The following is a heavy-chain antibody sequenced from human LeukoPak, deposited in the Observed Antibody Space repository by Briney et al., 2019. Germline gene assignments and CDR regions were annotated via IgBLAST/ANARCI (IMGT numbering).Heavy chain of an antibody. Sequence: ASVKVSCKASGYTFPANYMHWVRQAPGQGLEWMGWINPNSGGSNCAQKFQGRVTMTRETSISTAYMELSRLSSDDTAVYYCARVQVSGDNWGFFDYWGQGTLVTVSS. V-gene: IGHV1-2*02. CDR3: ARVQVSGDNWGFFDY. CDR2: INPNSGGS. CDR1: GYTFPANY. D-gene: IGHD1-1*01. J-gene: IGHJ4*02.